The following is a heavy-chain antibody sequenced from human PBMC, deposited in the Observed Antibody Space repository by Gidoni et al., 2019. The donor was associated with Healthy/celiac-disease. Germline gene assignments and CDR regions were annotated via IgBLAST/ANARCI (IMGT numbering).Heavy chain of an antibody. D-gene: IGHD4-4*01. V-gene: IGHV4-34*01. J-gene: IGHJ4*02. CDR1: GGSFSVYY. Sequence: QLQQWGSRLFKPSQTLSLPCTVYGGSFSVYYWSWIRPPPGKGLEWIGEINNSGSTNYNPSLKSRVNISVDTSKNQFAMKLSSVTAADTAVYYCARSDSNYEEVDYWGQGTLVTVSS. CDR2: INNSGST. CDR3: ARSDSNYEEVDY.